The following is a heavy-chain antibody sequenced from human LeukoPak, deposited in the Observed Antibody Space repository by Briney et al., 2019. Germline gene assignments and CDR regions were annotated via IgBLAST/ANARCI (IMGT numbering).Heavy chain of an antibody. Sequence: PSETLSLTCTVHVSSISSSYWSWIRQPPRKGLEWIGYIYYSGRTNYNPSLKSRATISVDTSKNQFSLKLSSVTAADTGVYYCARGYYDSSGYPYYFDYWGQGTLVTVSS. D-gene: IGHD3-22*01. V-gene: IGHV4-59*01. CDR2: IYYSGRT. J-gene: IGHJ4*02. CDR1: VSSISSSY. CDR3: ARGYYDSSGYPYYFDY.